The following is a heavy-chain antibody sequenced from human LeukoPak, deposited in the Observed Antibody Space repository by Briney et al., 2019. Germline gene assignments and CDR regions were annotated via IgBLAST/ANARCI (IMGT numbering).Heavy chain of an antibody. D-gene: IGHD5-24*01. V-gene: IGHV4-59*01. J-gene: IGHJ4*02. CDR1: GGSISSYY. Sequence: SETLSLTCTVSGGSISSYYWSWIRQPPGKGLEWIGYIYYSGSTNYNPSLKSRVTISVDTSKNQFSLKLSSVTAADTSVYYCATLVGEMATTGDYWGQGTLVTVSS. CDR3: ATLVGEMATTGDY. CDR2: IYYSGST.